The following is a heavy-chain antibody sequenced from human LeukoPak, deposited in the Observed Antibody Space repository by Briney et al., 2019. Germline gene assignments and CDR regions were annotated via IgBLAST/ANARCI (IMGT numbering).Heavy chain of an antibody. CDR2: ISAYNGNT. CDR3: ARDNGDYYYYGMDV. J-gene: IGHJ6*02. CDR1: GYTFTSYG. Sequence: ASVKVSCKASGYTFTSYGISWGRQAPGQGLEWMGWISAYNGNTNYAQKLQGRVTMTTDTSTSTAYMELRSLRSDDTAVYYCARDNGDYYYYGMDVWGQGTTVTVSS. D-gene: IGHD4-17*01. V-gene: IGHV1-18*01.